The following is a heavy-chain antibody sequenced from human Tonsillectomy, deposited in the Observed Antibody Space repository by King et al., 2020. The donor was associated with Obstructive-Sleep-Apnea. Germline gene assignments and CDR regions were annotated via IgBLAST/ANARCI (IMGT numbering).Heavy chain of an antibody. D-gene: IGHD1-26*01. J-gene: IGHJ5*02. V-gene: IGHV4-31*03. Sequence: GPALLKPSPTLPLTFTCSGESLTSTDYYCTLMRNVQVKLRSVILSLTASGKRYYNLSLKSRGTLSIDTSENQFSLKLRSVTAADTAVYYCARAPAIVGLIRFDPWGQGTLVTVSS. CDR1: GESLTSTDYY. CDR3: ARAPAIVGLIRFDP. CDR2: LTASGKR.